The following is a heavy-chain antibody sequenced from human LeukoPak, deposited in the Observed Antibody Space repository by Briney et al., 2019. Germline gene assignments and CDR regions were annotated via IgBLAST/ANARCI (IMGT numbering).Heavy chain of an antibody. D-gene: IGHD3-10*01. CDR2: IYYSGST. CDR1: GGSISSHY. Sequence: SETLSLTCTVSGGSISSHYWSWIRQPPGKGLEWIGYIYYSGSTNYNPSLKSRVTISVDTSKNQFSLKLSSVTAADTVVYYCARATEDYGSGSYLYYFDYWGQGTLVTVSS. V-gene: IGHV4-59*11. J-gene: IGHJ4*02. CDR3: ARATEDYGSGSYLYYFDY.